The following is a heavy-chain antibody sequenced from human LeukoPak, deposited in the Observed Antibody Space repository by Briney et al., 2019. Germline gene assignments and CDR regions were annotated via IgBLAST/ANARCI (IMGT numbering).Heavy chain of an antibody. CDR1: GYTFTGYG. CDR3: ARDLDGSGSYYTDY. D-gene: IGHD3-10*01. CDR2: IRGYNGNT. Sequence: AASVKVSCKASGYTFTGYGISWVRQAPGQGPEGMGCIRGYNGNTNYAQKLQGRVTMTTDTSTSTAYMELRSLRSDDTAVFNCARDLDGSGSYYTDYWGQGTLVTVS. V-gene: IGHV1-18*01. J-gene: IGHJ4*02.